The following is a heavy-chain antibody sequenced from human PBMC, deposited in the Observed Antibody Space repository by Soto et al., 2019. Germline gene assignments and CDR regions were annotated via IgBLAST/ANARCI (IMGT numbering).Heavy chain of an antibody. Sequence: ASVKVSCKASGGTFSSYAISWVRQAPGQGLEWMGGIIPIFGTANYAQKFQGRVTITADESTSTAYMELSSLRSEDTAVYYCARSRAGSGSYYITKYYYYYYGMDVWGQGTTVTVSS. V-gene: IGHV1-69*13. CDR2: IIPIFGTA. J-gene: IGHJ6*02. CDR3: ARSRAGSGSYYITKYYYYYYGMDV. CDR1: GGTFSSYA. D-gene: IGHD3-10*01.